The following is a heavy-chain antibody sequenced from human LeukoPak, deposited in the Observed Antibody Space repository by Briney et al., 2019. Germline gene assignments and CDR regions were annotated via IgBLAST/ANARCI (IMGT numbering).Heavy chain of an antibody. CDR2: MNPNSGNT. CDR3: ARGAEGGQYFAYSTPGY. CDR1: GYTFTSYD. D-gene: IGHD3-9*01. V-gene: IGHV1-8*01. J-gene: IGHJ4*02. Sequence: ASVKLSCKASGYTFTSYDINWVRQATGQGLEWMGWMNPNSGNTGYAQKFQGRVTMTRNTSISTVYMELSSLRSEDTAVYYCARGAEGGQYFAYSTPGYWGQGTLVTVSS.